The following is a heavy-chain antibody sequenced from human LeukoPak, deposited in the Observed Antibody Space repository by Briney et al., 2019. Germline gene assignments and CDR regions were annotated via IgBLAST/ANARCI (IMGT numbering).Heavy chain of an antibody. V-gene: IGHV3-23*01. Sequence: GGSLRLSCAASGLSFSSYAMSWVRQAPGKGLEWVSAISGSGGSTHYADSVKGRFTISRDNSKNTLYLQMNRLRAEDTAVYYCAKDRIAVAGYLDYWGQGTLVTVSS. CDR3: AKDRIAVAGYLDY. CDR1: GLSFSSYA. CDR2: ISGSGGST. J-gene: IGHJ4*02. D-gene: IGHD6-19*01.